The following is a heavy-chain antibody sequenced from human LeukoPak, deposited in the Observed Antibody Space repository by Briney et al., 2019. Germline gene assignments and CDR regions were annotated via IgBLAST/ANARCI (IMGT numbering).Heavy chain of an antibody. V-gene: IGHV4-34*01. CDR2: INHSGST. J-gene: IGHJ4*02. Sequence: SETLSLTCAVYGGSFSGYYWIWLRHPPGKGLEWIGEINHSGSTNYNPSLKSRVTISVDTSKNQFSLKLSSVTAADTAVYYCARYSSRYCSGGSCPRAKFDYWGQGTLVTVSS. D-gene: IGHD2-15*01. CDR1: GGSFSGYY. CDR3: ARYSSRYCSGGSCPRAKFDY.